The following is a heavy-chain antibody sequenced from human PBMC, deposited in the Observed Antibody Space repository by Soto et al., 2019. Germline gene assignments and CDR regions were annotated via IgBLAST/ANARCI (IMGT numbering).Heavy chain of an antibody. CDR2: IYYSGST. J-gene: IGHJ4*01. CDR1: GGSISSSSYY. V-gene: IGHV4-39*01. Sequence: SETLSLPCTVSGGSISSSSYYWGWIRQPPGKGLEWIGSIYYSGSTYYNPSLKSRVTISVDTSKNQFSLKLSSVTAADTAVYYCARKYYDSSGYSIHYSGPVTLLTF. D-gene: IGHD3-22*01. CDR3: ARKYYDSSGYSIHY.